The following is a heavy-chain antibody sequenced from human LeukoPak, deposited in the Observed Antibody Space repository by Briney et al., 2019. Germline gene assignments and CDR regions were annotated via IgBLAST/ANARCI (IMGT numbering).Heavy chain of an antibody. Sequence: PGGSLRLSCAASGFPFSNYWMTWVRQAPGKGLEWVANIKQDGSEEYYVDSVKGRFTISRDNAKNSLYLQMNSLRVEDTAVYYCARGGGIWGQGTMVTVSS. CDR3: ARGGGI. J-gene: IGHJ3*02. V-gene: IGHV3-7*01. D-gene: IGHD2-15*01. CDR1: GFPFSNYW. CDR2: IKQDGSEE.